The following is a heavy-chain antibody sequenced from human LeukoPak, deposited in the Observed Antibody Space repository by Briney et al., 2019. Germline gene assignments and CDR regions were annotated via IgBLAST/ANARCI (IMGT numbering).Heavy chain of an antibody. CDR1: GGSISSSTYY. Sequence: SETLSLTCTVSGGSISSSTYYWGWIRQPPGKWLEWIGTIYYSGNTYYNPSLKRRVTISVDTSPNKFSLYLSTVTPPYTPVYFFASYISTPSRRNLDCWGQGTLVTVSS. D-gene: IGHD2-2*01. CDR2: IYYSGNT. CDR3: ASYISTPSRRNLDC. J-gene: IGHJ4*02. V-gene: IGHV4-39*01.